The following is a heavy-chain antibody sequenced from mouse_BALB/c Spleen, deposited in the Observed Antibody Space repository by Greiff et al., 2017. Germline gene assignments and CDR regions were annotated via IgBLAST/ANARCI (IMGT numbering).Heavy chain of an antibody. J-gene: IGHJ2*01. CDR2: ISSGGSYT. CDR3: TRSYYDYDLDY. V-gene: IGHV5-6-4*01. Sequence: EVMLVESGGGLVKPGGSLKLSCAASGFTFSSYTMSWVRQTPEKRLEWVATISSGGSYTYYPDSVKGRFTISRDNAKNTLYLQMSSLKSEDTAMYYCTRSYYDYDLDYWGQGTTLTVSS. CDR1: GFTFSSYT. D-gene: IGHD2-4*01.